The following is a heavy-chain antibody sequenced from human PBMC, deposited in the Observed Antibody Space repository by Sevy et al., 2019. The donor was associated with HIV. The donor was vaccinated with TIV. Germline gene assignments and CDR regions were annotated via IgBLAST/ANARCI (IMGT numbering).Heavy chain of an antibody. V-gene: IGHV4-39*01. J-gene: IGHJ1*01. CDR2: IYYSGNT. CDR1: GGSISSSSYY. Sequence: SETLSLTCIVSGGSISSSSYYWGWIRQPPGKGLEWIGSIYYSGNTYYNPSLKSRVTISVDTSKKQFSLKLCSVTAADTAVYYSATRLGYCSGSSCYPPEYFHHWGQGTLVTVSS. CDR3: ATRLGYCSGSSCYPPEYFHH. D-gene: IGHD2-15*01.